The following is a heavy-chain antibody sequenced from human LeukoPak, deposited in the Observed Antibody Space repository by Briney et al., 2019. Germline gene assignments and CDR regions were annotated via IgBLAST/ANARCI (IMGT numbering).Heavy chain of an antibody. CDR3: TTLGESSYYDYMDV. CDR2: IKSKTDGGTT. Sequence: PGGSLRLSCAASGFTFSNAWMTWVRQAPGKGLEWVGRIKSKTDGGTTDYAAPVKGRFTISRDDSKNTLYLQMNSLKTEDTAVYYCTTLGESSYYDYMDVWGKGTTVTISS. D-gene: IGHD3-16*01. V-gene: IGHV3-15*01. CDR1: GFTFSNAW. J-gene: IGHJ6*03.